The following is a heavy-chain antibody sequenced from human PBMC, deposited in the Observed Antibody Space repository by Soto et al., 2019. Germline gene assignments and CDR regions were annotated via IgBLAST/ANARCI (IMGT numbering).Heavy chain of an antibody. CDR2: INPDNGDT. V-gene: IGHV1-18*01. D-gene: IGHD3-10*02. CDR1: GYTFSNFG. Sequence: QVQLVQSGAEVKKPGASLKVSCKASGYTFSNFGVSWVRQAPGQGLEWIGWINPDNGDTNYGQKFPGRATMTTDTFTNTAYMEVRGLRSDDTAVYYCARGVRVSAYLDYYMDVWGEGTTVTVSS. J-gene: IGHJ6*03. CDR3: ARGVRVSAYLDYYMDV.